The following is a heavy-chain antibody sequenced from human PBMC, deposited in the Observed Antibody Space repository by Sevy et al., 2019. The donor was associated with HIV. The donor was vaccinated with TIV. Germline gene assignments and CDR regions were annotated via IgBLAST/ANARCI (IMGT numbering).Heavy chain of an antibody. V-gene: IGHV4-30-4*01. J-gene: IGHJ4*02. CDR1: GGSISSGDYY. CDR2: IYYSGST. Sequence: SETLSLTCTVSGGSISSGDYYWSWIRQPPGKGLEWIGYIYYSGSTYYNPSLKSRVTISVDTSKNQFSLRLGSVTAADTAVYYCASTDPVDTAMVTIGSFVYWGQGTLVTVSS. D-gene: IGHD5-18*01. CDR3: ASTDPVDTAMVTIGSFVY.